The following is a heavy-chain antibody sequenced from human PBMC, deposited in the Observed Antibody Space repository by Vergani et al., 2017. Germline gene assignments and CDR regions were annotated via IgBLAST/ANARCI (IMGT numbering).Heavy chain of an antibody. CDR2: ITGSGGST. CDR3: AKDRSCSTTCCYTGTPNDSFDI. CDR1: RLTLSTYA. J-gene: IGHJ3*02. D-gene: IGHD2-2*02. V-gene: IGHV3-23*04. Sequence: EEQLVESGGGLVKPGGSLRLSCAASRLTLSTYAMTWVRQAPGKGLEWVSGITGSGGSTYYADSVKGRFTISRDNSKNTLYLQMNSLRAEDTALYYCAKDRSCSTTCCYTGTPNDSFDIWGQGTMVTVSS.